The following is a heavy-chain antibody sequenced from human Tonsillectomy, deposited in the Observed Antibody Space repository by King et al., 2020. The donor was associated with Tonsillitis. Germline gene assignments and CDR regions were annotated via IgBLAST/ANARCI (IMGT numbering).Heavy chain of an antibody. CDR2: IFHIGRT. CDR1: DDSISSDDYS. J-gene: IGHJ6*03. V-gene: IGHV4-30-2*01. D-gene: IGHD3-3*01. Sequence: LQLQESGSRLLKPPQTLSLTCAVSDDSISSDDYSWSWIRQPPGRGLEWIGNIFHIGRTRYNPSLKSRVIISVDRSKNHFSLKLTSVTAADTAVYFCARGSGRDSHDYMDVWGKGTTVTVSS. CDR3: ARGSGRDSHDYMDV.